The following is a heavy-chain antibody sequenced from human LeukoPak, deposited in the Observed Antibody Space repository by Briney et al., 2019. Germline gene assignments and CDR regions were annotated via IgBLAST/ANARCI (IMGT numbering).Heavy chain of an antibody. CDR3: ARDHRTTVTVYYFDY. J-gene: IGHJ4*02. V-gene: IGHV3-33*01. CDR1: GFTFSNYG. CDR2: IWSDGRDK. Sequence: GTSLRLSCAASGFTFSNYGMHWVRQAPGKGLEWVAVIWSDGRDKYYADSVKGRFTISRDNSKNTLYLQMNSLRAEDTAVYYCARDHRTTVTVYYFDYWGQGTLVTVSS. D-gene: IGHD4-17*01.